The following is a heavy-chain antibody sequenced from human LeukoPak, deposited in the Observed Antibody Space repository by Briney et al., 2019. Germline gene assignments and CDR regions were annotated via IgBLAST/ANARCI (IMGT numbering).Heavy chain of an antibody. Sequence: ASVKVSCKASGYSFTGYYMHWVRQAPGQGLEWMGWINPNSGGTNYAQKFQGWVTMTRDTSISTAYMELSRLRSDDTAVYYCARSMVQGAPTPYYFDYWGQGTLVTVSS. CDR1: GYSFTGYY. CDR3: ARSMVQGAPTPYYFDY. J-gene: IGHJ4*02. V-gene: IGHV1-2*04. CDR2: INPNSGGT. D-gene: IGHD3-10*01.